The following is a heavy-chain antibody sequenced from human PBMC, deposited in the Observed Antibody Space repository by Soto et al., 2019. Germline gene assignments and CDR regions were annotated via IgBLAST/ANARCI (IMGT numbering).Heavy chain of an antibody. CDR3: ARVPDR. Sequence: PSETLSLTCAVSGCCISSGGYSWSWIRQPPGKGLEWIGYIYHSGSTYYNPSLKSRVTISVDRSKNQFSLKLSSVTAADTAVYYCARVPDRWGQGTLVTVSS. J-gene: IGHJ5*02. CDR1: GCCISSGGYS. V-gene: IGHV4-30-2*01. CDR2: IYHSGST. D-gene: IGHD2-2*01.